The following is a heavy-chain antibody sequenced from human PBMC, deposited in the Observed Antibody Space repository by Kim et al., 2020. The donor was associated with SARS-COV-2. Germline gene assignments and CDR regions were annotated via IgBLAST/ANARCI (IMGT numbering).Heavy chain of an antibody. V-gene: IGHV3-23*01. D-gene: IGHD4-17*01. Sequence: VKGRFTISRANSKNTLYLQMNSLRAEDTAVYYCAKDPGAYGDYEVGGFDYWGQGTLVTVSS. CDR3: AKDPGAYGDYEVGGFDY. J-gene: IGHJ4*02.